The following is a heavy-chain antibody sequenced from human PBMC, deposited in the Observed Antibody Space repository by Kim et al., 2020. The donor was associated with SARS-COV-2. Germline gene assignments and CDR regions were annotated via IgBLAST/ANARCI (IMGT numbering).Heavy chain of an antibody. V-gene: IGHV4-39*01. Sequence: SRVTISVDTSKNQFSLKLSSVTAEDTAVYYCARSENSAAEYYYYYHGMDVWGQGTTVTVSS. CDR3: ARSENSAAEYYYYYHGMDV. J-gene: IGHJ6*02. D-gene: IGHD6-13*01.